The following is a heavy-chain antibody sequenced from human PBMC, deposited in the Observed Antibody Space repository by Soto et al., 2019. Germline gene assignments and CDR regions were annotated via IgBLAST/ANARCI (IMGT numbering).Heavy chain of an antibody. Sequence: ESGGGLVKPGGSLRLSCAASGFTFSDYYMTWIRQAPGKGLEWVSYISSSSTYTNYADSVKGRFTISRDNAKNSLYLQMNGLRAEDTAVYYCATRTTVTTPYYFDYWGQGTLVTVSS. D-gene: IGHD1-1*01. CDR3: ATRTTVTTPYYFDY. V-gene: IGHV3-11*03. CDR2: ISSSSTYT. J-gene: IGHJ4*02. CDR1: GFTFSDYY.